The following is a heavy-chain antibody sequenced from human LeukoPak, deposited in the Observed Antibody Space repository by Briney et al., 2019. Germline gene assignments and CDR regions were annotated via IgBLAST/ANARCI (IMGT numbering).Heavy chain of an antibody. CDR2: ISGSGGST. CDR3: AKELGATSYFDY. J-gene: IGHJ4*02. V-gene: IGHV3-23*01. D-gene: IGHD1-26*01. Sequence: GGSLRLSCAASGFTFSSYSMNWVRQAPGKGLEWVSAISGSGGSTYYADSVKGRFTISRDNSKNTLYLQMNSLRAEDTAVYYCAKELGATSYFDYWGQGTLVTVSS. CDR1: GFTFSSYS.